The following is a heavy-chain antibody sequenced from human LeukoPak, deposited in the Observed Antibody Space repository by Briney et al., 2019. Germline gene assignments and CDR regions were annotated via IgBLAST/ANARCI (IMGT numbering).Heavy chain of an antibody. D-gene: IGHD6-13*01. CDR3: ARDWPTIAAAGTIPEYFQH. CDR2: ISGSGGST. CDR1: GFTFSSYA. J-gene: IGHJ1*01. Sequence: GGSLRLSCAASGFTFSSYAMSWVRQAPGKGLEWVSGISGSGGSTYYADSVKGRFTISRDNSKNTLYLQMNSLRAEDTAVYYCARDWPTIAAAGTIPEYFQHWGQGTLVTVSS. V-gene: IGHV3-23*01.